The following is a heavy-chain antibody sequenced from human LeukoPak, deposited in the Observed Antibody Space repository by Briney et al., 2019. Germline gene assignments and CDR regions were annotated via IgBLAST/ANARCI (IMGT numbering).Heavy chain of an antibody. CDR1: GFTFSSYA. CDR3: ASRGDQFDY. D-gene: IGHD3-10*01. CDR2: ISSNGGST. V-gene: IGHV3-64*01. Sequence: GGSLRLSCAASGFTFSSYAMHWVRQAPGKGLEYVSAISSNGGSTYYANSVKGRFTISRDNSKNTLYLQMGSLRAEDMAVYYCASRGDQFDYWGQGTLVTGSS. J-gene: IGHJ4*02.